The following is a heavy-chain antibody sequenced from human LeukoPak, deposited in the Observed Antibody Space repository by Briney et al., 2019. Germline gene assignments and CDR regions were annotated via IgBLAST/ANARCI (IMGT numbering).Heavy chain of an antibody. CDR3: AKDRGNGDQTDDAFDI. D-gene: IGHD4-17*01. CDR1: GFTFSSYA. Sequence: HPGGSLRLSCAASGFTFSSYAMSWVRQAPGKGLERVSAISGSGGSTYYADSVKGRFTISRDNSKNTLYLQMNSLRAEDTAVYYCAKDRGNGDQTDDAFDIWGQGTMVTVSS. V-gene: IGHV3-23*01. J-gene: IGHJ3*02. CDR2: ISGSGGST.